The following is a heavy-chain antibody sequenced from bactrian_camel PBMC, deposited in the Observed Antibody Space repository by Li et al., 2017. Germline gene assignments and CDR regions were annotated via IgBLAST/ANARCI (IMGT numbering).Heavy chain of an antibody. Sequence: VQLVESGGGLVQPGGSLTLSSAASGFAFSVSAMHWVRQAPGKGLEWVSVISGLGRTTNYADSVKDRFNISKDNAKNTLSLQMNSLKPEDTAMYYCAADNIYCGAGFAYWGQGTQVTVS. J-gene: IGHJ4*01. CDR2: ISGLGRTT. V-gene: IGHV3S42*01. D-gene: IGHD1*01. CDR3: AADNIYCGAGFAY. CDR1: GFAFSVSA.